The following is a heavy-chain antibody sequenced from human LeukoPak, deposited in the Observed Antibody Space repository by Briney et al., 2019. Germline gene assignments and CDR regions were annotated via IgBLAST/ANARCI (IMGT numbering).Heavy chain of an antibody. D-gene: IGHD3-10*01. J-gene: IGHJ4*02. CDR2: IYTSGST. CDR3: ARAILWFGDGGPYYFDY. V-gene: IGHV4-4*07. Sequence: SETLSLTCTVSGGSISSYYWSWIRQPAGKGLEWIGRIYTSGSTNYNPSLKSRVTMSVDTSKHQFSLTLSSVTAADTAVYYCARAILWFGDGGPYYFDYWGQGTLVTVSS. CDR1: GGSISSYY.